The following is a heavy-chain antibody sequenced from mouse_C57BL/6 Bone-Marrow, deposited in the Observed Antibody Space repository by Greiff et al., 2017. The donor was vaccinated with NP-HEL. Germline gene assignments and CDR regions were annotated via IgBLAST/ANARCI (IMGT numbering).Heavy chain of an antibody. D-gene: IGHD2-2*01. CDR1: GYTFTSYW. J-gene: IGHJ1*03. V-gene: IGHV1-69*01. CDR3: AREEGYPYWYFDV. CDR2: IDPSDSYT. Sequence: QVQLQQPGAELVMPGASVKLSCKASGYTFTSYWMHWVKQRPGQGLEWIGEIDPSDSYTNYNQKFKGKSTLTVDKSSSTAYMQLSSLTSEDSAVYYCAREEGYPYWYFDVWGTGTTVTVSS.